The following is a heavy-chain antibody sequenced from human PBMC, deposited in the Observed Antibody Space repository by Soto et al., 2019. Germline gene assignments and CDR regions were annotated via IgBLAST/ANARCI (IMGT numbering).Heavy chain of an antibody. CDR1: GGSVSSGRYY. D-gene: IGHD5-18*01. CDR2: IYYSGTT. V-gene: IGHV4-61*01. J-gene: IGHJ3*02. CDR3: SREVDTDVGGVGFYDAFDI. Sequence: PLETLSLTRTVSGGSVSSGRYYWTWIRQPQGKGLEWLGYIYYSGTTNYNPPLKSRVSISVDMSKNQFPLELISVTAADTAMYYCSREVDTDVGGVGFYDAFDIWGPGTKVTVSS.